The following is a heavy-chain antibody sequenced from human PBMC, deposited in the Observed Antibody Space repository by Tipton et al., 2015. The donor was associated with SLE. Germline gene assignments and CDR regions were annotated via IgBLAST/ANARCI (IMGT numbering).Heavy chain of an antibody. Sequence: GLVKPSETLSLTCTVSGGSISSYYWSWIRQPAGKGLEWIGRIYTSGSTNYNPSLKSRVTMSVDTSKNQFSLKLSSVTAADTAVYYCARPIAAAGPDDAFDIWGQGTMVTVSS. CDR3: ARPIAAAGPDDAFDI. V-gene: IGHV4-4*07. J-gene: IGHJ3*02. D-gene: IGHD6-13*01. CDR2: IYTSGST. CDR1: GGSISSYY.